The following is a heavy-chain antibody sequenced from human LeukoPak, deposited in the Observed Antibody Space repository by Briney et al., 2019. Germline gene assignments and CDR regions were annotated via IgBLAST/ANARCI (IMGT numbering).Heavy chain of an antibody. CDR3: ARDSVSVGRAFDI. Sequence: GGSLRLSCAASGFTLSSYRMIWVRQAPGKGREWVSYISSSSDYMYYTDSVEGRFTISRDNAKNSLFLQMTSLRPEDTAVYYCARDSVSVGRAFDIWGQGTMVTVSS. J-gene: IGHJ3*02. CDR2: ISSSSDYM. V-gene: IGHV3-21*01. CDR1: GFTLSSYR. D-gene: IGHD1-26*01.